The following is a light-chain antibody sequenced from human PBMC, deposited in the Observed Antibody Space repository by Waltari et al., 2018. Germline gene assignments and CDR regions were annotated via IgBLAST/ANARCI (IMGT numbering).Light chain of an antibody. Sequence: SVLNQPASVSGSPGQSITISCTGPSRDIGDYNFVSWYQQHPGKAPKLIIYDVSNRPSEVSNRFSGSWSGNTASLTISGLQAEDEADYYCNSYTTGRTMTVIFGGGTKLTVL. V-gene: IGLV2-14*03. J-gene: IGLJ2*01. CDR2: DVS. CDR1: SRDIGDYNF. CDR3: NSYTTGRTMTVI.